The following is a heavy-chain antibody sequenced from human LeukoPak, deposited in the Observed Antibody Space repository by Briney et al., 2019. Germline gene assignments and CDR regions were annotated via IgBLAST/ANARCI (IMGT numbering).Heavy chain of an antibody. V-gene: IGHV3-23*01. CDR3: AKGFDSSGYFGNYYFDY. J-gene: IGHJ4*02. Sequence: GGSLRLSCAVSGITLSNYGMSWVRQAPGKGLEWVAGISGSAGGTNYADSVKGRFTISRDNSKNTLFLQMDRLRAEDTAVYYCAKGFDSSGYFGNYYFDYWGQGTLVTVSS. CDR2: ISGSAGGT. D-gene: IGHD3-22*01. CDR1: GITLSNYG.